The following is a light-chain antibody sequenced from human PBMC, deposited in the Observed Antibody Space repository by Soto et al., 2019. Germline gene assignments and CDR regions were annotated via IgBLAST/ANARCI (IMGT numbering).Light chain of an antibody. J-gene: IGKJ1*01. CDR1: QSVSNN. CDR2: GAS. V-gene: IGKV3-15*01. Sequence: EIVLTQSPVTLSLSPGERATLSCRASQSVSNNYLAWYHQKPGQAPRLLIYGASTRATGIPARFSGSGSGTEFTLTINSLQSEDFAVYYCQQYNNWPRTFGQGTKV. CDR3: QQYNNWPRT.